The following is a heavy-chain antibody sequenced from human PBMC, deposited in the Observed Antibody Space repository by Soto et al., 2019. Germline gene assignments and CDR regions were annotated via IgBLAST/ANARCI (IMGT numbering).Heavy chain of an antibody. J-gene: IGHJ6*02. CDR2: IIPIFGTA. CDR1: GGTFSSYA. V-gene: IGHV1-69*13. Sequence: ASVKVSCKASGGTFSSYAISWVRQAPGQGLEWMGGIIPIFGTANYAQKFQGRVTITADESTSTAYMELSSLRSEDTAVYYCARDRRYCSGGSCPMDVWGQGTTVTVSS. D-gene: IGHD2-15*01. CDR3: ARDRRYCSGGSCPMDV.